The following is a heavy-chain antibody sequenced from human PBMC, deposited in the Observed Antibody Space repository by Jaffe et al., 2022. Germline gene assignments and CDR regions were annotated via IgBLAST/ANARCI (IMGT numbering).Heavy chain of an antibody. Sequence: QVQLVESGGGLVKPGGSLRLSCAASGFTFSDYYMGWVRQAPGKGLEWLSYISSGGSVIYYGDSVKGRFTISRDNAKNSLYLQMYSLRADDTAVYYCARPRALDCSGNRCNQYYFDYWGQGTLVTVSS. CDR1: GFTFSDYY. CDR3: ARPRALDCSGNRCNQYYFDY. D-gene: IGHD2-15*01. CDR2: ISSGGSVI. J-gene: IGHJ4*02. V-gene: IGHV3-11*01.